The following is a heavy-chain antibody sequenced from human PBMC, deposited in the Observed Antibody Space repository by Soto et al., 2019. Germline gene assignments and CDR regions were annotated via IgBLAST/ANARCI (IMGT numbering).Heavy chain of an antibody. J-gene: IGHJ6*04. CDR3: ARLHLRVMSV. V-gene: IGHV3-53*01. CDR2: IYSGGST. CDR1: GFTVSNSY. D-gene: IGHD3-16*01. Sequence: RYLRLSCAASGFTVSNSYMSWFRQAPGKGLEWVSVIYSGGSTYYADSVKGRFTISRDSSKNTLYLQMNSLRAEDPAVYYCARLHLRVMSVWSKRTKVSGSS.